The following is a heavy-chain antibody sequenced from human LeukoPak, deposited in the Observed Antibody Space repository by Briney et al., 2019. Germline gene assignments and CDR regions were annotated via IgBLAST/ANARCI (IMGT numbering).Heavy chain of an antibody. CDR2: ISGSGGST. D-gene: IGHD3-3*01. CDR3: AKAQSNYDFWSGLGY. CDR1: GFTFSSYA. Sequence: GGSLRLSCAASGFTFSSYAMSWVRQAPGKGLEWVSAISGSGGSTYYADSVKGRFTISRDNSKNTLFLQMSSLRTEDTAVYYCAKAQSNYDFWSGLGYWGQGTLVTVSS. V-gene: IGHV3-23*01. J-gene: IGHJ4*02.